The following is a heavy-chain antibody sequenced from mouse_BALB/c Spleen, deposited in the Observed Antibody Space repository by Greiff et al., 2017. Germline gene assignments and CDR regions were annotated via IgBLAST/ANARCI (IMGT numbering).Heavy chain of an antibody. CDR1: GFNIKDTY. CDR2: IDPANGNT. Sequence: VQLQQSGAELVKPGASVKLSCTASGFNIKDTYMHWVKQRPEQGLEWIGRIDPANGNTKYDPKFQGKATITADTSSNTAYLQLSSLTSEDTAVYYCARNYYGSSPYWYFDVWGAGTTVTVSS. V-gene: IGHV14-3*02. D-gene: IGHD1-1*01. J-gene: IGHJ1*01. CDR3: ARNYYGSSPYWYFDV.